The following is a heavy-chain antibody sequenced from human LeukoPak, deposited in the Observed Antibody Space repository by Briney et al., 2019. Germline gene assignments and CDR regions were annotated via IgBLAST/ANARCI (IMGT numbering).Heavy chain of an antibody. CDR2: IYYSGST. Sequence: GSLRLSCAASGFTFSSYSMNWVRQAPGKGLEWIGSIYYSGSTYYNPSLKSRVTISVDTSKNQFSLKLSSVTAADTAVYYCARHLRHFWSGSYYFDYWGQGTLVTVSS. J-gene: IGHJ4*02. CDR1: GFTFSSYSMN. CDR3: ARHLRHFWSGSYYFDY. V-gene: IGHV4-39*01. D-gene: IGHD3-3*02.